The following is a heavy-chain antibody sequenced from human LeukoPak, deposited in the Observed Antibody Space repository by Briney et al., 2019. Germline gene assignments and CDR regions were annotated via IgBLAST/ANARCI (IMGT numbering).Heavy chain of an antibody. V-gene: IGHV3-30*18. CDR1: GFTFSSYG. D-gene: IGHD4-23*01. Sequence: PGRSLRLSCAASGFTFSSYGMHWVRQAPGKGLEWVAVISYDGSNKYYADSEKGRFTISRDNSKNTLYLQMNSLRAEDTAVYYCANLDYGGNPRVDYWGQGTLVTVSS. CDR3: ANLDYGGNPRVDY. CDR2: ISYDGSNK. J-gene: IGHJ4*02.